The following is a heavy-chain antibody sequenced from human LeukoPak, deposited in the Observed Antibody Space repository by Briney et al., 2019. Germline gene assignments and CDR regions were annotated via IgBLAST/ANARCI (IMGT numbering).Heavy chain of an antibody. J-gene: IGHJ3*01. CDR1: GGSISSSSYY. CDR2: IYYSGST. Sequence: SETLSLTSTVYGGSISSSSYYCDWIRQPPGKGLEWIGSIYYSGSTYYNPSLKSRVTISVHTSKNQFSLKLSSVTAAATCENFCASPYSSSWTDVFDVWGQGTMVTVSS. D-gene: IGHD6-13*01. CDR3: ASPYSSSWTDVFDV. V-gene: IGHV4-39*01.